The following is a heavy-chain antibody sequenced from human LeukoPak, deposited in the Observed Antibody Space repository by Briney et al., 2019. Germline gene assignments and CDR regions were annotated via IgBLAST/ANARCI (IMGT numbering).Heavy chain of an antibody. D-gene: IGHD6-13*01. CDR3: ARVTRGSSYAFDI. J-gene: IGHJ3*02. CDR1: GFTFSSYW. Sequence: GGSLRLSCAASGFTFSSYWMSWVRQAPGKGLEWVSAISGSGGSTYYADSVKGRFTISRDNSKNTLYLQMNSLRAEDTALYHCARVTRGSSYAFDIWGQGTMVTVSS. V-gene: IGHV3-23*01. CDR2: ISGSGGST.